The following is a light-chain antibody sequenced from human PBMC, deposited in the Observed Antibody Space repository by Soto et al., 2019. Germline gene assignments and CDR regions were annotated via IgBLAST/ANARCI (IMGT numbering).Light chain of an antibody. CDR3: SYDSQQNIWV. CDR1: SSDVGDDGV. Sequence: QSVLTQPASVSGSPGQSITISCTGTSSDVGDDGVVSWYQQYPGKAPKLMIYNVSNRPSGVSNRFSGSRSATTASLTITGLPEDDAAYYYCSYDSQQNIWVFGGGTKLTVL. V-gene: IGLV2-14*01. J-gene: IGLJ3*02. CDR2: NVS.